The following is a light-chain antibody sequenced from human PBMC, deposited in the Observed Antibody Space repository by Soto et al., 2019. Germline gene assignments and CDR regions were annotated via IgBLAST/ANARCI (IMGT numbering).Light chain of an antibody. CDR2: KAS. CDR3: QHYNSYSEA. V-gene: IGKV1-5*03. Sequence: DIQMTQAPSTLSGSIGDRVTITCRASQTISSWLAWYQQKPGKAPKLLIYKASTSKSGVPSRLSGRGSGTEFTLTISSLQPDDFATYYCQHYNSYSEAFGQGHKVELK. CDR1: QTISSW. J-gene: IGKJ1*01.